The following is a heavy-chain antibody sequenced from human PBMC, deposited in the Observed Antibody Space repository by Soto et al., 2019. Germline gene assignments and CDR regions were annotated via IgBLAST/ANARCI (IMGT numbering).Heavy chain of an antibody. CDR3: AKCSVGTVRTSGWCNWFDP. D-gene: IGHD6-19*01. V-gene: IGHV3-23*01. CDR1: GFTFSSSA. J-gene: IGHJ5*02. CDR2: IRVGGGDT. Sequence: EVRLLESGGGLAQPGGSRRLSCAASGFTFSSSALNWVRQAPGKGLEWVSAIRVGGGDTFYADSVGGRFTVSRNISRNTLYLMMNSLRAGETAIYYCAKCSVGTVRTSGWCNWFDPWGQGSLVTVSS.